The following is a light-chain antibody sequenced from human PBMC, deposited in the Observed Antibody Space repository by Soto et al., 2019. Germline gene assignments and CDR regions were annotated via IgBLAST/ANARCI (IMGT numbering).Light chain of an antibody. Sequence: QSALTQPPSASGSPGQSVTISCTGTSSDVGGYNYVSWYQQHPGKAPKFLIFEVSRRPSGVPDRFSGSKSGNTASLTVSGPQADDEADYYCSSYAGSNNPVIFGGGTQLTVL. V-gene: IGLV2-8*01. CDR1: SSDVGGYNY. J-gene: IGLJ7*01. CDR3: SSYAGSNNPVI. CDR2: EVS.